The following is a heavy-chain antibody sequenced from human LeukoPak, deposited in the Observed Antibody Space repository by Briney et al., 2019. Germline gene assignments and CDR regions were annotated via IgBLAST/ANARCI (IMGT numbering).Heavy chain of an antibody. D-gene: IGHD3-10*01. CDR3: AKDRQGFGFGEQLDYYYVDV. CDR1: GFTFTGYA. V-gene: IGHV3-23*01. J-gene: IGHJ6*03. CDR2: ISGSGGST. Sequence: GGSLRLSCAASGFTFTGYAMSWVRQVPGKGLEWVSVISGSGGSTYYADSVKGRFTISKDNSKNTLYLQMNSLRAEDTAVYYCAKDRQGFGFGEQLDYYYVDVWGKGTTVTVSS.